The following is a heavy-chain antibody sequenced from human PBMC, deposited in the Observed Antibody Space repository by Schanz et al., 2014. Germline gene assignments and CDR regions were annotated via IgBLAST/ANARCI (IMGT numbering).Heavy chain of an antibody. CDR3: AKQIHYDILTVTRN. J-gene: IGHJ4*02. D-gene: IGHD3-9*01. V-gene: IGHV3-33*06. Sequence: QAQLMESGGGVVQPGTSLILSCSVSGFSLNTYGIHWFRQPAGKGLEWVAAMSYDGSIKYYGDSVKGRFTISRDNSKNTLYLQMNSLRAEDTAVYYCAKQIHYDILTVTRNWGQGTLVTVSS. CDR2: MSYDGSIK. CDR1: GFSLNTYG.